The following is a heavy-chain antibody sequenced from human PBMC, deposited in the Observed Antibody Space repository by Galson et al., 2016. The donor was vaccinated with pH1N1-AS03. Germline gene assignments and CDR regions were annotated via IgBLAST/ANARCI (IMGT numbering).Heavy chain of an antibody. Sequence: SLRLSCAASGFTFSAYSFNWVRQAPGKGLEWVASISSSSTSFIYYADSVKGRFTISRDNGKDSVYLQMNSMRAEDTAVYFCERGRVFGVAGNDNYYYGLDVWGQGTTVTVSS. D-gene: IGHD3-3*01. J-gene: IGHJ6*02. CDR1: GFTFSAYS. V-gene: IGHV3-21*06. CDR3: ERGRVFGVAGNDNYYYGLDV. CDR2: ISSSSTSFI.